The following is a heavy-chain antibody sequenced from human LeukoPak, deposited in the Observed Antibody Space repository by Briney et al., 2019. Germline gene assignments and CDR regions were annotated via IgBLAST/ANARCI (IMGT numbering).Heavy chain of an antibody. J-gene: IGHJ4*02. Sequence: SETLSLTCAVYGGSFSGYYWSWIRQPPGKGLEWIGEINHSGSTNYNPSLKSRVTISVDTSKNQFSLKLSSVTAADTAVYYCARRKKRYLDYWGQGTLVTVSS. V-gene: IGHV4-34*01. D-gene: IGHD1-14*01. CDR3: ARRKKRYLDY. CDR2: INHSGST. CDR1: GGSFSGYY.